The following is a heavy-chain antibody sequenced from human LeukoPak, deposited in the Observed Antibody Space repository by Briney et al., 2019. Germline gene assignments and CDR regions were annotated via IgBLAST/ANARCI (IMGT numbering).Heavy chain of an antibody. CDR3: ARGWAGHDY. J-gene: IGHJ4*02. V-gene: IGHV3-21*01. CDR2: ISSSSSYI. CDR1: GFTFGSYA. D-gene: IGHD6-19*01. Sequence: PGGSLRLSCAASGFTFGSYAMSWVRQAPGKGLEWVSSISSSSSYIYYADSVKGRFTISRDNAKNSLYLQMNSLRAEDTAVYYCARGWAGHDYWGQGTLVTVSS.